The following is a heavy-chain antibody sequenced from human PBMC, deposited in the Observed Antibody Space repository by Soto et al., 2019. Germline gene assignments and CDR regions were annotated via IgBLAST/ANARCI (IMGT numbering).Heavy chain of an antibody. Sequence: QVQLVQSGAEVKKPGASVKVSCKASGGTFSSYTISWVRQAPGQGLEWMGRIIPILGIANYAQKFQGRVTITADKSTSTAYMKLSSLRSEETAVYYCARDHQNCGGDCYSFDNWCQGTLVTVSS. CDR2: IIPILGIA. D-gene: IGHD2-21*01. V-gene: IGHV1-69*08. J-gene: IGHJ4*02. CDR3: ARDHQNCGGDCYSFDN. CDR1: GGTFSSYT.